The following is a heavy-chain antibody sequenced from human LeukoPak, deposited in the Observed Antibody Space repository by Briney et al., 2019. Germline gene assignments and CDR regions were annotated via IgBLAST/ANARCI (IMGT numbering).Heavy chain of an antibody. Sequence: ETLSLTCAVSGGSISSSNWWSWVRQAPGKGLEWVANIIQDGSEKYYVDSAKGRFTISRDNTKNSLYLQMNSLRAEDTAVYYCARDMGGVLVPSANDYWGQGTLVSVSS. CDR3: ARDMGGVLVPSANDY. CDR1: GGSISSSNW. D-gene: IGHD2-2*01. V-gene: IGHV3-7*01. J-gene: IGHJ4*02. CDR2: IIQDGSEK.